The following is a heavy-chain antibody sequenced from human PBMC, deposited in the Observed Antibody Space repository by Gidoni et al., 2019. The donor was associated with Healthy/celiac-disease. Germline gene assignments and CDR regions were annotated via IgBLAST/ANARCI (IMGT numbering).Heavy chain of an antibody. J-gene: IGHJ6*03. CDR3: TTDGVGAYYYYYMDV. D-gene: IGHD1-26*01. CDR2: IKSKTDGGTT. V-gene: IGHV3-15*07. Sequence: VRQAPGKGLEWVGRIKSKTDGGTTDYAAPVKGRFTISRDDSKNTLYLQMNSLKTEDTAVYYCTTDGVGAYYYYYMDVWGKGTTVTVSS.